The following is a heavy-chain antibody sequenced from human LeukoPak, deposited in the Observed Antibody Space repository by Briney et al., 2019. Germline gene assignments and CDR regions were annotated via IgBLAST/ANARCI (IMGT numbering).Heavy chain of an antibody. CDR3: ARRAGAYSHPYDY. Sequence: GGSLRLSCAASGFTFSSYAMSWVRQAPGKGLEWISAFSGSGGGTHYSDSVKGRFTISRDNSKNTLYLQMNSLRAEDTAVYYCARRAGAYSHPYDYWGQGTLVTVSS. D-gene: IGHD4/OR15-4a*01. CDR2: FSGSGGGT. J-gene: IGHJ4*02. V-gene: IGHV3-23*01. CDR1: GFTFSSYA.